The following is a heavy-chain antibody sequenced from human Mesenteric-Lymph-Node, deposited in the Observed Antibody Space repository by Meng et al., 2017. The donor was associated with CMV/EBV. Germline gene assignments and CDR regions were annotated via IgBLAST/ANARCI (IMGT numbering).Heavy chain of an antibody. V-gene: IGHV3-11*01. D-gene: IGHD3-10*01. CDR2: ISSGSSTK. CDR3: ARTRGDYFDY. CDR1: GFTFSDYY. J-gene: IGHJ4*02. Sequence: LSCAASGFTFSDYYITWIRQAPGKGLEWVSYISSGSSTKYYADSVEGRFTISRDNAKNSLFLQMNSLSAEDTAVYYCARTRGDYFDYWGQGTLVTVSS.